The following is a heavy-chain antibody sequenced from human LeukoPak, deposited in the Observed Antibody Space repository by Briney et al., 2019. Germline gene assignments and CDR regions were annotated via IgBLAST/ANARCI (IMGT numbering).Heavy chain of an antibody. V-gene: IGHV1-18*01. CDR1: GYTFTSYG. D-gene: IGHD3-22*01. CDR3: ARAVPGYYDSSGYYPL. J-gene: IGHJ4*02. CDR2: ISAYNGNT. Sequence: ASVKVSCTASGYTFTSYGISWVRQAPGQGLEWMGWISAYNGNTNYAQKLQGRVTMTTDTSTSTAYMELRSLRSDDTAVYYCARAVPGYYDSSGYYPLWGQGTLVTVSS.